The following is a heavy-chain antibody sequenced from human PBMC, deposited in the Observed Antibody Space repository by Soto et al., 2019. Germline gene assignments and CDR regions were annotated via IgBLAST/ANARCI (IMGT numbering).Heavy chain of an antibody. CDR2: IIPIFGTA. CDR1: GGTFSSYA. D-gene: IGHD2-15*01. CDR3: ARGLCSGGSCPQRNYYYYGMDV. V-gene: IGHV1-69*01. J-gene: IGHJ6*02. Sequence: QVQLVQSGAEVKKPGSSVKVSCKASGGTFSSYAISWVRQAPGQGLEWMGGIIPIFGTANYAQKFQGRVTITADESTSTAYMELSSLRSEDTTVYYCARGLCSGGSCPQRNYYYYGMDVWGQGTTVTVSS.